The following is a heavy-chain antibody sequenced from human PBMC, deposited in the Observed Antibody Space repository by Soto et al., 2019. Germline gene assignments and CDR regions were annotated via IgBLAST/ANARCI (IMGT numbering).Heavy chain of an antibody. V-gene: IGHV3-30-3*01. CDR3: ARGAPRYFDY. CDR2: ISYGGSNK. CDR1: GFTFSSYA. J-gene: IGHJ4*02. Sequence: QVQLVESGGGVVQPGRSLRLSCAASGFTFSSYAMHWVRQAPGKGLEWVAVISYGGSNKYYADSVKGRFTISRDNSKNTLYLQMNSLRAEDTAVYYCARGAPRYFDYWGQGTLVTVSS.